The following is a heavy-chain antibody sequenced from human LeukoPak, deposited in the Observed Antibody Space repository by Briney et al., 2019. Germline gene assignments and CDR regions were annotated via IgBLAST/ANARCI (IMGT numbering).Heavy chain of an antibody. J-gene: IGHJ3*01. CDR3: ARPRSGYYLDGYDV. CDR2: ISTRSSTI. Sequence: PGGSLRLACADSGFSFSSYSMNWVRQAPGKGLEWVAYISTRSSTIYYADSLQGRFTISRDDAKKSLYLKMNSLGDEDTAVYYCARPRSGYYLDGYDVWGQGTMVTVSS. D-gene: IGHD3-3*01. CDR1: GFSFSSYS. V-gene: IGHV3-48*02.